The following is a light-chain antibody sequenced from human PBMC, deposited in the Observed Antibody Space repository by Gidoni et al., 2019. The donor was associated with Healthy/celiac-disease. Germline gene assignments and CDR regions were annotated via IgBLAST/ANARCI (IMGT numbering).Light chain of an antibody. CDR3: QQRSNWPLT. Sequence: EIVLTQSPATLSLSPGESSTLSCRASHSVSSYLAWYQQKSGQAPRPLTYDASNRAAGMPARCVGRGSGTDCTLTISSPEREGFAVYFCQQRSNWPLTFGGXTKVEIK. CDR2: DAS. CDR1: HSVSSY. J-gene: IGKJ4*01. V-gene: IGKV3-11*01.